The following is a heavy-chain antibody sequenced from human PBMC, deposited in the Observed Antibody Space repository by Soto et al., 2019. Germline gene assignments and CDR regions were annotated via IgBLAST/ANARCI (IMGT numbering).Heavy chain of an antibody. J-gene: IGHJ4*02. Sequence: QVQLQESGPGLVKPSQTLSLTCTVSGGSISSVGNYWNWVRQHPGKGLEWIGSISYSGSTYYNASLRSRLTISVDPSKNQFSLKLSSVSAADTAVYHCLREDKSYGCDYWGQGPLVTVSS. V-gene: IGHV4-31*03. CDR1: GGSISSVGNY. CDR2: ISYSGST. D-gene: IGHD5-18*01. CDR3: LREDKSYGCDY.